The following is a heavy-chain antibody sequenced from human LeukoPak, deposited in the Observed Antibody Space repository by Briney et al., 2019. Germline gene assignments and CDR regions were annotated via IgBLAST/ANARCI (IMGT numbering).Heavy chain of an antibody. Sequence: RGESLQISCKGSVYSFTSYWIGWVRQMPGKGLDWMGIIYPGDSDTSYSPSFQGQATISADKSISTAYLQWSSLKATDTAMYYCARQPKRWGPPDYWGQGTLVTVSS. D-gene: IGHD1-1*01. J-gene: IGHJ4*02. V-gene: IGHV5-51*01. CDR3: ARQPKRWGPPDY. CDR1: VYSFTSYW. CDR2: IYPGDSDT.